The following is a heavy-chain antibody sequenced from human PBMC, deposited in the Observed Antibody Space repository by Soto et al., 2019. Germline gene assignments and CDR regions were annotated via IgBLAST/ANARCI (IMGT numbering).Heavy chain of an antibody. CDR2: IYYSGST. J-gene: IGHJ5*02. CDR1: GGSISSSSYY. Sequence: PSETLSLTCTVSGGSISSSSYYWGWIRQPPGKGLEWIGSIYYSGSTYYNPSLKSRVTISVYTSKNQFSLKLSSVTAADTAVYYRATGETVWSGQGNWFDPWGQGTLVTVSS. D-gene: IGHD3-3*01. V-gene: IGHV4-39*01. CDR3: ATGETVWSGQGNWFDP.